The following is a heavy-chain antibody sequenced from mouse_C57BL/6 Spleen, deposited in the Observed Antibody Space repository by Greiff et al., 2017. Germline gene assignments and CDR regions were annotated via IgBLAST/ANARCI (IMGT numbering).Heavy chain of an antibody. CDR1: GYTFTSYW. J-gene: IGHJ3*01. CDR2: IDPSDSYT. Sequence: QVQLQQPGAELVMPGASVKLSCKASGYTFTSYWMHWVKQRPGQGLEWIGEIDPSDSYTNYNQKFKGKSTLTVDKSSSTAYMQLSSLTSEDYAVYYCASELFAYWGQGTLVTVSA. CDR3: ASELFAY. D-gene: IGHD1-3*01. V-gene: IGHV1-69*01.